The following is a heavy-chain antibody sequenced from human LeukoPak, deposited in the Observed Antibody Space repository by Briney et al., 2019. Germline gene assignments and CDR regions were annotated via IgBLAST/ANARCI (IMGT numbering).Heavy chain of an antibody. D-gene: IGHD3-3*01. CDR2: ISSSSSTI. CDR3: PSEFEDYDFWSGPPRDYYGMDV. J-gene: IGHJ6*02. V-gene: IGHV3-48*04. CDR1: GFTFSNYS. Sequence: PGGSLRLSCAASGFTFSNYSMNWVRHAPGKGLEWVSYISSSSSTIYYADSVEGRFTISRDNAKNSLYLQMNSLRAEDAAVYYCPSEFEDYDFWSGPPRDYYGMDVWGQGTTVTVSS.